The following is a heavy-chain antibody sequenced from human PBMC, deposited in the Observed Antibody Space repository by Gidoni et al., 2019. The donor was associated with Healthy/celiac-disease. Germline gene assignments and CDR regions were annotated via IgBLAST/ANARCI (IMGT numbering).Heavy chain of an antibody. CDR3: ASALSGSYFRSYYYGMDV. V-gene: IGHV3-48*03. CDR1: GFTFSSYE. Sequence: EVQLVESGGGLVQPGGSLRLSCADSGFTFSSYEMNWVRQAPGKGLEWVSYISSSGSTIYYADSVKGRFTISRDNAKNSLYLQMNSLRAEDTAVYYCASALSGSYFRSYYYGMDVWGQGTTVTVSS. D-gene: IGHD1-26*01. J-gene: IGHJ6*02. CDR2: ISSSGSTI.